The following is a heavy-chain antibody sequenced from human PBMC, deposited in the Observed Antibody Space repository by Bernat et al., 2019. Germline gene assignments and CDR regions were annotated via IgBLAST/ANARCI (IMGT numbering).Heavy chain of an antibody. CDR3: AREGRVYYYYYMDV. CDR2: INTDGSSI. Sequence: EVQLVESGGGLVQPGGSLRLSCAASGFTFSSYWMHWVRQAPGKGLVWVSRINTDGSSISYADSVKGQFTISRDNAKNTLYLQMNSLRAEDTAVYYCAREGRVYYYYYMDVWGKGTTVTVSS. V-gene: IGHV3-74*01. CDR1: GFTFSSYW. D-gene: IGHD3-10*01. J-gene: IGHJ6*03.